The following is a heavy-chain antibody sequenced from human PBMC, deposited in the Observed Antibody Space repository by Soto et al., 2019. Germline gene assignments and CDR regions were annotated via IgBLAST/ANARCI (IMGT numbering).Heavy chain of an antibody. D-gene: IGHD3-22*01. V-gene: IGHV4-39*01. J-gene: IGHJ4*02. CDR2: IYYSGST. CDR1: GGSISSSSYY. CDR3: ARVGWEDDSSGSFDY. Sequence: SETLSLTCTVSGGSISSSSYYWGWIRQPPGKGLEWIGSIYYSGSTYYNPSLKSRVTISVDTSKNQFSLKLSSVTAADTAVYYCARVGWEDDSSGSFDYWGQGTLVTVSS.